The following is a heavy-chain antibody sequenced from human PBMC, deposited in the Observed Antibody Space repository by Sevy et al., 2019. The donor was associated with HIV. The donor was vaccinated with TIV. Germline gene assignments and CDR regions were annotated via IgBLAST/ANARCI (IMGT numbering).Heavy chain of an antibody. D-gene: IGHD3-22*01. CDR2: ISYDGSNK. CDR3: ARNYYDSSGYYYYYYGMDV. J-gene: IGHJ6*02. Sequence: GGSLRLSCAASGFTFSSYAMHWVRQAPGKGLEWVAVISYDGSNKYYADSVKGRFTISSDNSKNTLYLQMNSLRAEDTAVYYCARNYYDSSGYYYYYYGMDVWGQGTTVTVSS. V-gene: IGHV3-30*04. CDR1: GFTFSSYA.